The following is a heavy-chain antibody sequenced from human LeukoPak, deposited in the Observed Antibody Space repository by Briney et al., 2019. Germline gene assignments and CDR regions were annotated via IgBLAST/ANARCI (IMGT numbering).Heavy chain of an antibody. D-gene: IGHD4-17*01. CDR1: GFIFSNYG. CDR3: VRVNDYGDRNLYYFGY. V-gene: IGHV3-64D*06. Sequence: PGGSLRLSCSASGFIFSNYGKYWVRRAPGKGLEFVSAISSDGDNTFYADSVKGRFTISRDNSKNTLYLQTSSLRGEDTAVYYCVRVNDYGDRNLYYFGYWGQGTLVTVSS. CDR2: ISSDGDNT. J-gene: IGHJ4*02.